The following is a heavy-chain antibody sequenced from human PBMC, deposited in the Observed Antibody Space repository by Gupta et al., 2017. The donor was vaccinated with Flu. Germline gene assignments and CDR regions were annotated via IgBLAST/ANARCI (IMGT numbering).Heavy chain of an antibody. CDR3: ARGGYYDSGSYVYFDN. Sequence: QVQLQESGPGLVKPSETLSLTCTVSGGSLNNYYWSWIRQPPGKGLECIGYIYYSGSTNYNPSLKNRVTISIDTSMQQFSLKLTSVTAADTAVDYCARGGYYDSGSYVYFDNWGQGTLVTVSS. V-gene: IGHV4-59*01. CDR1: GGSLNNYY. D-gene: IGHD3-10*01. J-gene: IGHJ4*02. CDR2: IYYSGST.